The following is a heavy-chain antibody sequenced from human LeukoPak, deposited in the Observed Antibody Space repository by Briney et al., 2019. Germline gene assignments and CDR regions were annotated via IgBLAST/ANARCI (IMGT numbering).Heavy chain of an antibody. J-gene: IGHJ4*02. CDR2: IKSKTDGGTT. Sequence: GGFLRLSCAASGFTFGNAWMSWARQARGKGLGWVGRIKSKTDGGTTDYAPPLQGRFTISRDDSKNTLYLQMNSLKTEDTAVYYCTTDRSGSYYFDYCGQGTLVADSS. CDR1: GFTFGNAW. CDR3: TTDRSGSYYFDY. D-gene: IGHD1-26*01. V-gene: IGHV3-15*01.